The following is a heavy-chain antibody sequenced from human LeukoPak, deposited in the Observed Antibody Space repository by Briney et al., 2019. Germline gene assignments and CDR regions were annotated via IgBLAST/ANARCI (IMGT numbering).Heavy chain of an antibody. V-gene: IGHV3-21*01. CDR2: ISSSSSYI. CDR1: GFTFSSYS. J-gene: IGHJ6*03. Sequence: PGGSLRLSCAASGFTFSSYSMNWVRQAPGKGLEWVSSISSSSSYIYYADSVKGRFTISRDNAKNSLYLQMNSLRAEDTAVYYCARAAGRDGYNFNYYYMDVWGKGTTSPSP. CDR3: ARAAGRDGYNFNYYYMDV. D-gene: IGHD5-24*01.